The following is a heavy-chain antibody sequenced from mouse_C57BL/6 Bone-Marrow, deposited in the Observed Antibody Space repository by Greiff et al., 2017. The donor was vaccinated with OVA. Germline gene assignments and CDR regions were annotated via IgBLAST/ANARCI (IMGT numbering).Heavy chain of an antibody. J-gene: IGHJ4*01. CDR3: SHYYGSRYYAMDY. CDR2: IYPRSGNT. D-gene: IGHD1-1*01. Sequence: QVQLQQPGAELVKPGASVKVSCKASGYTFTSYWMHWVKQRTGQGLEWIGEIYPRSGNTYYNEKFKGKATLTAYKSSSTAYMELRSLTSEDSAVYFCSHYYGSRYYAMDYWGQGTSVTVSS. V-gene: IGHV1-81*01. CDR1: GYTFTSYW.